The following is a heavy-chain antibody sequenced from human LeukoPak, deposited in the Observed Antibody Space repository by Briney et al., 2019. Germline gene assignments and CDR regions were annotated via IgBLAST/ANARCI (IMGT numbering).Heavy chain of an antibody. CDR2: IYYSGST. V-gene: IGHV4-59*01. J-gene: IGHJ6*02. CDR3: ARDLGPIYYYGSGSYYNPDYYYYGMDV. D-gene: IGHD3-10*01. CDR1: GGSISSYY. Sequence: PSETLSLTCTVSGGSISSYYWSWIRQPPGKGLGWIGYIYYSGSTKYNPSLKSRVTISVDTSKNQFSLKLSSVTAADTAVYYCARDLGPIYYYGSGSYYNPDYYYYGMDVWGQGTTVTVSS.